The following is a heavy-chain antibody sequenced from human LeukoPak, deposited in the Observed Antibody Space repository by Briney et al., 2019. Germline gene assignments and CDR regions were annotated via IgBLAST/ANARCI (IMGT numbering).Heavy chain of an antibody. CDR2: VSAYADDT. V-gene: IGHV1-18*01. CDR1: GSTFTNYG. J-gene: IGHJ4*02. D-gene: IGHD5/OR15-5a*01. Sequence: ASVKVSCKASGSTFTNYGISWVRQAPGQGLEWMGWVSAYADDTNYVQKFRDRITMTTDTSTSTAYVELRSLRSDDTAVYYCARDCIGCLGFDYWGQGTLVTVST. CDR3: ARDCIGCLGFDY.